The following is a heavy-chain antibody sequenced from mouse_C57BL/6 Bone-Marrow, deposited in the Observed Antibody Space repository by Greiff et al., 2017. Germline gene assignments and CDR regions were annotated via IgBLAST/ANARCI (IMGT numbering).Heavy chain of an antibody. Sequence: QVQLQQSGAELVKPGASVKMSCKASGYTFTSYWITWVKQRPGQGLEWIGDIYPGSGSTNYNEKFKSKATLTVDTSSSTAYMQLSSLTSEDSAVYYCARVQTYYGSSPFAYWGQGTLVTVSA. CDR3: ARVQTYYGSSPFAY. D-gene: IGHD1-1*01. J-gene: IGHJ3*01. CDR2: IYPGSGST. V-gene: IGHV1-55*01. CDR1: GYTFTSYW.